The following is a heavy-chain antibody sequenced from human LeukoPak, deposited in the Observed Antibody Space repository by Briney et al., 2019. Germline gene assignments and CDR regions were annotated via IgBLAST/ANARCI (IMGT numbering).Heavy chain of an antibody. CDR2: ISSSSSDI. CDR1: GFTFSGYS. J-gene: IGHJ6*02. V-gene: IGHV3-21*01. D-gene: IGHD5-18*01. CDR3: AREGIQLLLSYYGMDV. Sequence: GGSLRLSCAASGFTFSGYSMNWVRQAPGKGLEWVTSISSSSSDIYYADSVKGRFTISRDNAKNSLYLQMNSLRAEDTAVYYCAREGIQLLLSYYGMDVWGQGTTVTVSS.